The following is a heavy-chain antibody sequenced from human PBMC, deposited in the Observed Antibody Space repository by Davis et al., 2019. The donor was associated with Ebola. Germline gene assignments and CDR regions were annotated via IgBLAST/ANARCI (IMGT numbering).Heavy chain of an antibody. CDR2: ISSSSSYI. V-gene: IGHV3-21*01. D-gene: IGHD6-13*01. CDR1: GFTFSSYS. J-gene: IGHJ3*02. Sequence: GESLKISCAASGFTFSSYSMNWVRQAPGKGLEWVSSISSSSSYIYYADSVKGRFTFSRDNAKHSLYLQMNSLRAEDTAVYYCAREGRGGAAGTKDAFDIWGQGTMVTVSS. CDR3: AREGRGGAAGTKDAFDI.